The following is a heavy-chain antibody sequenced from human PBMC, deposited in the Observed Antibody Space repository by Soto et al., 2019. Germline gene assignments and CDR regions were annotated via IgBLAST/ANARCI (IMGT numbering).Heavy chain of an antibody. CDR2: LYYGRSA. V-gene: IGHV4-59*01. J-gene: IGHJ4*02. Sequence: QVQLQESGPGLVKPSETLSLTCAVSGDSISTYYCMWIRQPPGKGLESIGYLYYGRSANYNPSLKNRFTLSVDTSTNQCSLTLSSMTAADTAVYYCALRSMAVVPEYWGQGTLVTVSS. CDR3: ALRSMAVVPEY. CDR1: GDSISTYY. D-gene: IGHD3-22*01.